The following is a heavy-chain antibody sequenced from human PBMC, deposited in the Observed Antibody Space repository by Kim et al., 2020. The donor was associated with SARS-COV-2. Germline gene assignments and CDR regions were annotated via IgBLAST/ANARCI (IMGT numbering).Heavy chain of an antibody. J-gene: IGHJ4*02. V-gene: IGHV1-2*06. CDR2: INPNSGGT. CDR1: GYTFTGYY. CDR3: ARDSRPLVAQRGYCSGGSCYFSYD. Sequence: ASVKVSCKASGYTFTGYYMHWVRQAPGQGLEWMGRINPNSGGTNYAQKFQGRVTMTRDTSISTAYMELSRLRSDDTAVYYCARDSRPLVAQRGYCSGGSCYFSYDWGQGTLVTVSS. D-gene: IGHD2-15*01.